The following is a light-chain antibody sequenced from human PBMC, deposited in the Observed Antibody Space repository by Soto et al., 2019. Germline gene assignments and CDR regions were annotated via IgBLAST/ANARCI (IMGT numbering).Light chain of an antibody. CDR3: ASWDDSLSSHV. CDR2: SND. J-gene: IGLJ1*01. Sequence: QSVLTQPPSSSGTPGQRVTISCSGSTSNIGSNTVTWYQQFPGAAPRLLIHSNDQRPSGVPDRFSGSKSGTSASLALSGLQSEDEADYYCASWDDSLSSHVFGGGTKVNVL. V-gene: IGLV1-44*01. CDR1: TSNIGSNT.